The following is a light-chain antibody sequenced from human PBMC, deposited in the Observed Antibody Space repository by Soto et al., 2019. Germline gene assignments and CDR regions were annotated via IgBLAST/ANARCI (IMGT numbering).Light chain of an antibody. Sequence: DIQMTQSPSTLSASVGDRVTITCRASQSISSWLAWYQQKPGKAPKLLIYDASSLESGVPSRFSGSGSGTEFTLTISSLQPDDFATYYCHHYNSYSWTFGQGTKVEIK. CDR2: DAS. CDR3: HHYNSYSWT. V-gene: IGKV1-5*01. J-gene: IGKJ1*01. CDR1: QSISSW.